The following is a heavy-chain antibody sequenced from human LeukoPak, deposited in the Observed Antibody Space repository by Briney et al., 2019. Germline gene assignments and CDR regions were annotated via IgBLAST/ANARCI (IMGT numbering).Heavy chain of an antibody. Sequence: GGSLRLSCAASGFTFSSYSMNWVRQAPGKRLEWVSYISSSSSTIYYADSVKGRFTISRDNAKNSLYLQMNSLRAEDTAVYYCARVPYYDSSGPSLDDYWGQGTLVTVSS. CDR1: GFTFSSYS. CDR2: ISSSSSTI. J-gene: IGHJ4*02. D-gene: IGHD3-22*01. V-gene: IGHV3-48*01. CDR3: ARVPYYDSSGPSLDDY.